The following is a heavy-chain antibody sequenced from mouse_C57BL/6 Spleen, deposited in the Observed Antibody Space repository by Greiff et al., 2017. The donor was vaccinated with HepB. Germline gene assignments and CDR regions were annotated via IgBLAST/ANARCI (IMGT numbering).Heavy chain of an antibody. D-gene: IGHD1-1*01. CDR3: AREGSTTIVAKRYFDY. CDR1: GYTFTSYW. V-gene: IGHV1-69*01. Sequence: QVQLQQPGAELVMPGASVKLSCKASGYTFTSYWMHWVKQRPGQGLEWIGEIDPSDSYTNYNQKFKGKSTLTVDKSSSTAYMQLSSLTSEDTVVYYGAREGSTTIVAKRYFDYWGQGTTLTVSS. J-gene: IGHJ2*01. CDR2: IDPSDSYT.